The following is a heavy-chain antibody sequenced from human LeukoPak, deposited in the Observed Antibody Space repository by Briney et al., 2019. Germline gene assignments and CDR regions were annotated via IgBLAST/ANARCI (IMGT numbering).Heavy chain of an antibody. CDR3: ARSYYDSSGYYFDY. V-gene: IGHV1-2*02. CDR2: INPNSGGT. D-gene: IGHD3-22*01. CDR1: GYTXTGYY. Sequence: GASVKVSCKASGYTXTGYYMHWVRQAPGQGLEWMGWINPNSGGTNYAQKFQGRVTMTRDTSISTAYMELSRLRSDDTAVYYCARSYYDSSGYYFDYWGQGTLVTVSS. J-gene: IGHJ4*02.